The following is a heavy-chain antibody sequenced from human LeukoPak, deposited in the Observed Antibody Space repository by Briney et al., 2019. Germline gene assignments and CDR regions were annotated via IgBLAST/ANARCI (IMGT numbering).Heavy chain of an antibody. D-gene: IGHD3-10*01. V-gene: IGHV3-74*01. J-gene: IGHJ4*02. CDR3: AKVLMAGDPAGISIFDY. Sequence: GGSLRLSCAASGFSFSTYWMHWVRQAPGKGLVWVSRLNGYGTSSNYADSVKGRFTISRDNSQNTLYLQMNSLRAEDTAMYFCAKVLMAGDPAGISIFDYWGQGVLATVSS. CDR1: GFSFSTYW. CDR2: LNGYGTSS.